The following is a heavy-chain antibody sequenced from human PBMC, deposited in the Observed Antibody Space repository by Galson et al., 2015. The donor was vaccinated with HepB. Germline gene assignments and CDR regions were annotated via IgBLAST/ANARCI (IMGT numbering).Heavy chain of an antibody. CDR1: GFTFSSYG. D-gene: IGHD3-22*01. J-gene: IGHJ4*02. CDR3: ARDLSGYYHFDY. CDR2: IWYDGSDK. Sequence: SLRLSCAASGFTFSSYGMHWVRQAPGKGLEWVTIIWYDGSDKFYADSVKGRFTISRDNSKNTLYLQMNSLRAEDTAVYYCARDLSGYYHFDYWGQGTLFTVSS. V-gene: IGHV3-33*01.